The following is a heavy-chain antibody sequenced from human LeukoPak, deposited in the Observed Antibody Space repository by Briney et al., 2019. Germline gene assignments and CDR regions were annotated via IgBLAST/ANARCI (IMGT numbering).Heavy chain of an antibody. CDR3: ARDRRSSGYYYY. J-gene: IGHJ4*02. V-gene: IGHV3-21*01. CDR2: IISNTGSV. Sequence: GGSLRLSCAASGFAFNTYSMNWVRQAPGEGLQWVSSIISNTGSVYYSDSVKGRFTISRDNAKNSLYLQMNSLRAEDTAVYYCARDRRSSGYYYYWGQGTLVTVSS. CDR1: GFAFNTYS. D-gene: IGHD3-22*01.